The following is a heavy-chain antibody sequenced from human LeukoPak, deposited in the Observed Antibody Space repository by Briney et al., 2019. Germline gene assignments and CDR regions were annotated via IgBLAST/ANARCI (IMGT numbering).Heavy chain of an antibody. Sequence: SETLSLTCTVSGGSISSSSYYWGWIRQPPGTGLEWIGSIYYSGSTYYNPSLKSRVTISVDTSKNQFSLKLSSVTAADTAVYYCARHLLETAIFRPGWFDPWGQGTLVTVSS. V-gene: IGHV4-39*01. CDR1: GGSISSSSYY. D-gene: IGHD2-21*02. CDR2: IYYSGST. CDR3: ARHLLETAIFRPGWFDP. J-gene: IGHJ5*02.